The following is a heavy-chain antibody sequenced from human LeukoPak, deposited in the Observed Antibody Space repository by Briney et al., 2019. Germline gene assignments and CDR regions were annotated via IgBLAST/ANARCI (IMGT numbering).Heavy chain of an antibody. V-gene: IGHV3-7*05. D-gene: IGHD5-12*01. Sequence: GGSLRLSCAASGFTFSSYWMSWVRQAPGKGLEWVAHIKQDGSEKYYVDSVKGRFTISRDNAKNSLYLQMNSVRAEDTAVYYCARDHHIVATLGLDYWGQGTLVTVSS. J-gene: IGHJ4*02. CDR3: ARDHHIVATLGLDY. CDR1: GFTFSSYW. CDR2: IKQDGSEK.